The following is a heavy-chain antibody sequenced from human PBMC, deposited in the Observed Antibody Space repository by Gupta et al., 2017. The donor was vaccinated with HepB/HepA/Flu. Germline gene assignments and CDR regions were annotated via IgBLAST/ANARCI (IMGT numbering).Heavy chain of an antibody. CDR1: GGTFSSYA. CDR2: IIPILGIA. D-gene: IGHD1-26*01. CDR3: ARRGYEESGSDHFDY. J-gene: IGHJ4*02. Sequence: QVQLVQSGAEVKKPGSSVKVSCKASGGTFSSYAISWVRQAPGQGLEWMGRIIPILGIANYAQKFQGRVTITADKSTSTAYMELSSLRSEDTAVYYCARRGYEESGSDHFDYWGQGTLVTVSS. V-gene: IGHV1-69*04.